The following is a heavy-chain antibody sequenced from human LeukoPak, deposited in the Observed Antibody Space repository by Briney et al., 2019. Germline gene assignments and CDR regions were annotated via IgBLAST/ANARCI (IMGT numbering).Heavy chain of an antibody. CDR1: GYTFTSYD. CDR2: MNPNSGNT. V-gene: IGHV1-8*01. CDR3: ARGGKYDYVWGSDRGGGDY. J-gene: IGHJ4*02. D-gene: IGHD3-16*02. Sequence: ASVKVSCKASGYTFTSYDINWVRHAKGQGNGWKGWMNPNSGNTGYAQKFQGRVTMTRNTSISKAYMELSSQRTEDTAVDYCARGGKYDYVWGSDRGGGDYWGQGTLVTVSS.